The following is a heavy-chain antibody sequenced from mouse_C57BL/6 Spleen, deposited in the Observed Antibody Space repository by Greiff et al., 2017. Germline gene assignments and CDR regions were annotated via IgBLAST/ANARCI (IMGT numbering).Heavy chain of an antibody. D-gene: IGHD2-2*01. V-gene: IGHV1-81*01. CDR3: ARKEGSTMVVYYFDY. CDR1: GYTFTSYG. CDR2: IYPRSGNT. J-gene: IGHJ2*01. Sequence: QVQLQQSGAELARPGASVKLSCKASGYTFTSYGISWVKQRTGQGLEWIGEIYPRSGNTYYNEKFKGKATLAADKSSSTAYMELRSLTSEDSAVYVFARKEGSTMVVYYFDYWGQGTTLTVSS.